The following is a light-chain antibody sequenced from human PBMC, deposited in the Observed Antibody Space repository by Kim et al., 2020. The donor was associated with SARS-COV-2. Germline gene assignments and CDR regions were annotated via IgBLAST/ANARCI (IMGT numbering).Light chain of an antibody. J-gene: IGLJ2*01. CDR2: RDT. CDR1: NIGNKN. Sequence: SYELTQPLSVSVALGQTARITCGGNNIGNKNVHWYQQKPGQAPILVIYRDTNRPSGIPERFSGSNSGNTATLTISRAQAGDESDYYWQVWDSCIGGFGGG. V-gene: IGLV3-9*01. CDR3: QVWDSCIGG.